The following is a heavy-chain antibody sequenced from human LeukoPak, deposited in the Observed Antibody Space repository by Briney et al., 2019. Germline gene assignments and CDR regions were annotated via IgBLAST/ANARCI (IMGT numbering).Heavy chain of an antibody. V-gene: IGHV4-4*07. CDR1: GGSTSSYY. Sequence: PSETLSLTCTVSGGSTSSYYWSWIRQPAGKGLEWIGRIYASGSTNYNPSLKSRVTMSVGTSKNQFSLKLTSVTAADTAVYYCARESSGWPSDIWGQGTMVTVSS. D-gene: IGHD6-19*01. CDR2: IYASGST. J-gene: IGHJ3*02. CDR3: ARESSGWPSDI.